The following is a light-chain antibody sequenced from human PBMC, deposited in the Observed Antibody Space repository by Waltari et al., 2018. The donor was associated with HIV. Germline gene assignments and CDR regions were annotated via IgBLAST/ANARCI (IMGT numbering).Light chain of an antibody. CDR2: EVS. CDR3: CSYASTTDTYVV. Sequence: QSALTQPASVSGSPGQSITISCTGTSSDVWSYNLVSWYQQHPGKAPKLIIYEVSKRPAGVFNRFSGSKSGSTASLTISGLQPEDEADYCCCSYASTTDTYVVFGGGTKLTVL. J-gene: IGLJ2*01. V-gene: IGLV2-23*02. CDR1: SSDVWSYNL.